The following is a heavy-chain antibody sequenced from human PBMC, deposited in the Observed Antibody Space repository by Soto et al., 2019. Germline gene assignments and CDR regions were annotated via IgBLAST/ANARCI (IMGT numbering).Heavy chain of an antibody. CDR2: ISYSGST. J-gene: IGHJ3*02. V-gene: IGHV4-31*03. D-gene: IGHD6-13*01. Sequence: QVQLQESGPGLVKPSQTLSLTCTVSGGSTSSGGYYWSWIRQHPGKGLEWIGYISYSGSTYYNPSLQSRVTISVDTSKAQFSLKLSSVTAADTAVYYCAREGAGPKGSSSWTDDAFDIWGQGTRVTVSS. CDR1: GGSTSSGGYY. CDR3: AREGAGPKGSSSWTDDAFDI.